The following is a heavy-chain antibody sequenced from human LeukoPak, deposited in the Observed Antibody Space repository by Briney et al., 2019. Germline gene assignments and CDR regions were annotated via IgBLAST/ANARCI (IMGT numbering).Heavy chain of an antibody. J-gene: IGHJ4*02. V-gene: IGHV3-23*01. Sequence: PGGSLRLSCAASGFTFSSYAMSWVRQAPGKGLEWVSAISGSGGSTYYADSVKGRFTISRDNSKNTLYLQMNSLRAEDTAVYYCARGDSSGYYYFDYWGQGTLVTVSS. D-gene: IGHD6-19*01. CDR3: ARGDSSGYYYFDY. CDR2: ISGSGGST. CDR1: GFTFSSYA.